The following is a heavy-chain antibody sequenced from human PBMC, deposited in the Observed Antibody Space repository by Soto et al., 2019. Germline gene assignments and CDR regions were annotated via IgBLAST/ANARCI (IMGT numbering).Heavy chain of an antibody. J-gene: IGHJ3*02. V-gene: IGHV5-51*01. CDR2: IYPGDSDT. D-gene: IGHD2-2*01. CDR1: GYSFTSYW. CDR3: ASPHCSSTSCLTPDAFDI. Sequence: PGESLKISCKGSGYSFTSYWIGWVRQMPGKGLEWMGIIYPGDSDTRYSPSFQGQVTISADKSISTAYLQWSSLRASDTAMYYCASPHCSSTSCLTPDAFDIWGQGTMVTVS.